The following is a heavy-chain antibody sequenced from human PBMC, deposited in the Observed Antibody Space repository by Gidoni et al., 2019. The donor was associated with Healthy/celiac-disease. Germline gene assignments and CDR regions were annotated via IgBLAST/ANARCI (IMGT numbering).Heavy chain of an antibody. CDR2: IYYSGST. Sequence: QLQLQESRPGLVKPSETLSLTCTVSVGSISSSSYYWGWIRQPPGKGLEWIGSIYYSGSTYYNPSLKSRVTISVDTSKNQFSLKLSSVTAADTAVYYCARDRSSGMDVWGQGTTVTVSS. CDR1: VGSISSSSYY. CDR3: ARDRSSGMDV. V-gene: IGHV4-39*07. J-gene: IGHJ6*02.